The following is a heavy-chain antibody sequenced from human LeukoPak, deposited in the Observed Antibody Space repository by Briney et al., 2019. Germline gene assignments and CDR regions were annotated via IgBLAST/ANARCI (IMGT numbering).Heavy chain of an antibody. J-gene: IGHJ4*02. CDR2: ISGSGGST. D-gene: IGHD1-26*01. CDR1: GFTFSSYA. V-gene: IGHV3-23*01. Sequence: GGSLRLSCAASGFTFSSYAMSWVRQAPGKGLERVSAISGSGGSTYYADSVKGRFTISRDNSKNTLYLQMSSLRAEDTAVYYCAKGPRAPPRNSGIDYWGQGTLVTVSS. CDR3: AKGPRAPPRNSGIDY.